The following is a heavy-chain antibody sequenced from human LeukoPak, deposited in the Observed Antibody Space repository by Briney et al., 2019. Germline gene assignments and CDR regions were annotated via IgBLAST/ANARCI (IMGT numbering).Heavy chain of an antibody. V-gene: IGHV3-48*03. J-gene: IGHJ6*04. CDR1: GFTFSSYE. CDR2: ISSSGSTI. D-gene: IGHD6-13*01. Sequence: GGSLRLSCAASGFTFSSYEMNWVRQAPGKGLEWVSYISSSGSTIYYADSVKGRFTISRDNVKNSLYLQMNSLRAEDTAVYYCARGGGGSSWSYYYYGMDVWGKGTTVTVSS. CDR3: ARGGGGSSWSYYYYGMDV.